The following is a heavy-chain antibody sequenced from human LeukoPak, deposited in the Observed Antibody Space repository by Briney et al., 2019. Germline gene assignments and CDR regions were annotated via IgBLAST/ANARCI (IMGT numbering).Heavy chain of an antibody. Sequence: PGRSLRLSCAASGFTFSSYGMHWVRQAPGKGLEWVAVIWYDGSNKYYADSVKGRFTISRDKSKNTLYLQMNSLRAEDTAVYYCAKDHYGSGSYIDYWGQGTLVTVSS. D-gene: IGHD3-10*01. CDR2: IWYDGSNK. V-gene: IGHV3-33*03. CDR3: AKDHYGSGSYIDY. J-gene: IGHJ4*02. CDR1: GFTFSSYG.